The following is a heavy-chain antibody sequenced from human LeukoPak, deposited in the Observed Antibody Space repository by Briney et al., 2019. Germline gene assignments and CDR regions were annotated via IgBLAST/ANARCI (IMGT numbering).Heavy chain of an antibody. CDR3: ARSHSPRHSLAIFGVVKSSRGYHFDY. CDR1: GGSFSGYY. J-gene: IGHJ4*02. CDR2: INHSGST. D-gene: IGHD3-3*01. V-gene: IGHV4-34*01. Sequence: SETLSLTCAVYGGSFSGYYWSWIRQPPGKGLEWIGEINHSGSTNYNPSLKSRVTMSVVTSKNQLSLKLSSVTAADTAVYYCARSHSPRHSLAIFGVVKSSRGYHFDYWGQGTLVTVSS.